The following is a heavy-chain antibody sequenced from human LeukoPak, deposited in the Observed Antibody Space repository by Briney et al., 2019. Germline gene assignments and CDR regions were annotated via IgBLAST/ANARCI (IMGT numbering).Heavy chain of an antibody. CDR3: ARVHRGYSYGRLDY. D-gene: IGHD5-18*01. Sequence: QPGGSLILSCAASGFAFSDYSMNWVRQAPGKGLEWVSYISSSDNTIHYADSVKGRFTISRDNAKNSLYLEMNSLRDEDTAVYYCARVHRGYSYGRLDYWGQGTLVTVSS. J-gene: IGHJ4*02. V-gene: IGHV3-48*02. CDR2: ISSSDNTI. CDR1: GFAFSDYS.